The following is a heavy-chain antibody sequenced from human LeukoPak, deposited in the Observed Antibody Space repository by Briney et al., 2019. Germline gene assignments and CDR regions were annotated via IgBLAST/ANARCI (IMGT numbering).Heavy chain of an antibody. D-gene: IGHD3-3*01. Sequence: SETLSLTCTVCGGSISSYYWSWIRQPPGRGLEWIGHIYYSGSTNYNPSLKSRVTISVDTSKNQFSLKLSSVTAADTAVYYCARDSVTIFAFDPWGQGTLVTVSS. J-gene: IGHJ5*02. V-gene: IGHV4-59*01. CDR3: ARDSVTIFAFDP. CDR1: GGSISSYY. CDR2: IYYSGST.